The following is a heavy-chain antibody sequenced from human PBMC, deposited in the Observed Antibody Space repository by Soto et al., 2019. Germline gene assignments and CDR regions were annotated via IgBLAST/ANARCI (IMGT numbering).Heavy chain of an antibody. CDR3: ATPGIVVVPALNWFDP. D-gene: IGHD2-2*01. V-gene: IGHV1-24*01. Sequence: ASVKVSCKVSGYTLTELSMHWVRQAPGKGLEWMGGFDPEDGETIYAQKFQGRVTMTEDTSTDTAYMELSSLRSEDTAVYYCATPGIVVVPALNWFDPWGQGTLVTVSS. J-gene: IGHJ5*02. CDR2: FDPEDGET. CDR1: GYTLTELS.